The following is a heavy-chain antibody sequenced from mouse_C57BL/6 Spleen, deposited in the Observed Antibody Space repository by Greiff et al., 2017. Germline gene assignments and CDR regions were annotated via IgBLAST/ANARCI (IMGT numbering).Heavy chain of an antibody. CDR2: IYPGDGDT. Sequence: VKVVESGAELVKPGASVKISCKASGYAFSSYWMNWVKQRPGKGLEWIGQIYPGDGDTNYNGKFKGKATLTADKSSSTAYMQLSSLTSEDSAVYFCARSGYDPRGYFDYWGQGTTLTVSS. V-gene: IGHV1-80*01. CDR1: GYAFSSYW. D-gene: IGHD2-3*01. CDR3: ARSGYDPRGYFDY. J-gene: IGHJ2*01.